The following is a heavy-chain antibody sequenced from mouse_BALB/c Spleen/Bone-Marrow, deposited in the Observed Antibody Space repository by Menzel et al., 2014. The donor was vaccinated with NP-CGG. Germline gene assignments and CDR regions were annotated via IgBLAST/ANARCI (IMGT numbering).Heavy chain of an antibody. CDR1: GFTFTDYY. D-gene: IGHD2-2*01. CDR3: ARDGYDDY. V-gene: IGHV7-3*02. J-gene: IGHJ2*01. CDR2: IRNKANGYTT. Sequence: EVKLMESGGGLVQPGGSLRLSCATSGFTFTDYYMSWVRQPPGKALEWLGFIRNKANGYTTEYSPSVKGRFTISRDNSQSILYLQMNTLRAEDSATYYCARDGYDDYWGQGTTLTVSS.